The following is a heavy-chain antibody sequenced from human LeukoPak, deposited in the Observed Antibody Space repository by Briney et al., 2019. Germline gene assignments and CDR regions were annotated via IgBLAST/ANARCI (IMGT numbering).Heavy chain of an antibody. CDR3: AKDQSYSPYYYYGMDV. J-gene: IGHJ6*02. CDR2: ISGSGGST. D-gene: IGHD2-21*01. V-gene: IGHV3-23*01. CDR1: GFTFSSCS. Sequence: PGGSLRLSCAASGFTFSSCSMSWVRQAPGKGLEWVSAISGSGGSTYYADSVKGRFTISRDNSKNTLYLQMNSLRAEDTAVYYCAKDQSYSPYYYYGMDVWGQGTTVTVSS.